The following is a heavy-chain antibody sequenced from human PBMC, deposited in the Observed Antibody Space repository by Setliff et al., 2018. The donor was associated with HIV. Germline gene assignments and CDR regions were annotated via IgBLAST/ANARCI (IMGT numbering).Heavy chain of an antibody. CDR1: GYTLTEVS. CDR2: IIPIFGTA. Sequence: ASVKVSCKVSGYTLTEVSIHWVRQAPGQGLEWMGGIIPIFGTANYAQKFQGRVTITADESTNTAYMELSSLRSEDTAVYYCTRGPPPQWPLYYYYMGVWGKGTTVTVSS. D-gene: IGHD6-19*01. CDR3: TRGPPPQWPLYYYYMGV. V-gene: IGHV1-69*13. J-gene: IGHJ6*03.